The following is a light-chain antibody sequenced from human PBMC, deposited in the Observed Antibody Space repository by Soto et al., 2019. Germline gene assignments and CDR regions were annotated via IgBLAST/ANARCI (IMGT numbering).Light chain of an antibody. J-gene: IGKJ2*01. V-gene: IGKV1-5*03. CDR2: KAT. Sequence: DIQMTQSPSTLSASVGDGVTITCRASQNIGSWLAWYQQKPGEAPKLLISKATNLQSGVPSRFSGSGSGTDFSLTISSLQPLDSATYFCQQYNDFQYSFGPGTK. CDR1: QNIGSW. CDR3: QQYNDFQYS.